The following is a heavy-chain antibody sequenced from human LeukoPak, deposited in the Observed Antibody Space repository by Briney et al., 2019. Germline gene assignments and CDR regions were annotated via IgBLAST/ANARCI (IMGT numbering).Heavy chain of an antibody. J-gene: IGHJ4*02. V-gene: IGHV3-7*01. Sequence: GGSLRLSRAASGFTFSSYWMSWVRQAPGKGLEWVANIKQDGSEKYYVDSVKGRFTISRDNAKNSLYLQMNSLRAEDTAVYYCARDVNVLRYFDWLSPVDYWGQGTLVTVSS. CDR1: GFTFSSYW. CDR3: ARDVNVLRYFDWLSPVDY. D-gene: IGHD3-9*01. CDR2: IKQDGSEK.